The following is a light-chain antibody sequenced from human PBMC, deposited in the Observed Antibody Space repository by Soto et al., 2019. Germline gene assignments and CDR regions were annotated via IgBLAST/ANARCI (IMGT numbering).Light chain of an antibody. V-gene: IGLV2-8*01. Sequence: QSALTQPPSASGSPGQSVAMSCTGTSGDVGGYNYVSWYQQHPGKAPKLMIFEVSERPSGVPDRFSASKSGNTASLTVSGLQAEDEADYYCSSYAGSNNYVFGTGTKVTVL. CDR1: SGDVGGYNY. J-gene: IGLJ1*01. CDR2: EVS. CDR3: SSYAGSNNYV.